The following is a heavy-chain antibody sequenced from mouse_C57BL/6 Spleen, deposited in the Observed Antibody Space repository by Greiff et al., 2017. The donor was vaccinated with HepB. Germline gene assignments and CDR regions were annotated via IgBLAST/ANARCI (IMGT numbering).Heavy chain of an antibody. CDR2: IDPSDSYT. V-gene: IGHV1-69*01. CDR1: GYTFTSYW. J-gene: IGHJ2*01. D-gene: IGHD6-1*01. CDR3: ARSPSYRYFDY. Sequence: QVQLQQPGAELVMPGASVKLSCKASGYTFTSYWMHWVKQRPGQGLEWIGEIDPSDSYTNYNQKFKGKSTLTVDKSSSTAYMQLSSLTSEDSAVYYCARSPSYRYFDYWGQGTTLTVSS.